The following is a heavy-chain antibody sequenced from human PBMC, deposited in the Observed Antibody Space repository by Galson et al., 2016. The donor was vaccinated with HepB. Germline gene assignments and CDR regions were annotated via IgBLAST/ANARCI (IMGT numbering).Heavy chain of an antibody. D-gene: IGHD3-10*01. V-gene: IGHV3-23*01. Sequence: SMRLSCAASGFSFSNSGMTWVRKAPGRGPEWVSGITRSGAATHDADFVTGRFTISRDNSKNTLYYYMHNLTAGYTAIYYCGKHGGFDYWGQGALVTVSS. CDR3: GKHGGFDY. CDR2: ITRSGAAT. J-gene: IGHJ4*02. CDR1: GFSFSNSG.